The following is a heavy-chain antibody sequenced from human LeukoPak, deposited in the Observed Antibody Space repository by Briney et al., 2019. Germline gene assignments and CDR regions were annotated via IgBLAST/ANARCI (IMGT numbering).Heavy chain of an antibody. D-gene: IGHD6-13*01. Sequence: SETLSLTCAVYGGSFSSYSWSWLPQPPGKGLQWIGEINHSGSTNYNPSLKSRVTISLDTSKNQVSLKFNSVNAADAAVYYCARELTSRWIDYWGQGTLVTVSS. CDR1: GGSFSSYS. V-gene: IGHV4-34*01. CDR2: INHSGST. J-gene: IGHJ4*02. CDR3: ARELTSRWIDY.